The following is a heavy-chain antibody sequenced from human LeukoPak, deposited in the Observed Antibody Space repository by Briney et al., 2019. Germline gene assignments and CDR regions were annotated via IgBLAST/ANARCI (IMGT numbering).Heavy chain of an antibody. CDR3: ATETSITIFGVVMYYFDY. V-gene: IGHV1-69*05. J-gene: IGHJ4*02. CDR1: GGTFSSYA. Sequence: SVKVSCKASGGTFSSYAISWVRQAPGQGLEWMGGIIPIFGTANYAQKFQGRVTITTDESTSTAYMELSSLRSEDTAVYYCATETSITIFGVVMYYFDYWGQGTLVTVSS. CDR2: IIPIFGTA. D-gene: IGHD3-3*01.